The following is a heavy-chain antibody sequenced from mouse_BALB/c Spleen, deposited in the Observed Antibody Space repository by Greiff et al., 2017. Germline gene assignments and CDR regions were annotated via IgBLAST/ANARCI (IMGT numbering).Heavy chain of an antibody. V-gene: IGHV5-17*02. Sequence: EVQLVESGGGLVQPGGSRKLSCAASGFTFSSFGMHWVRQAPEKGLEWVAYISSGSSTIYYADTVKGRFTISRDNPKNTLFLQMTSLRSEDTAMYYCARPGYDRSFDYWGQGTTLTVSS. J-gene: IGHJ2*01. CDR3: ARPGYDRSFDY. CDR1: GFTFSSFG. CDR2: ISSGSSTI. D-gene: IGHD2-14*01.